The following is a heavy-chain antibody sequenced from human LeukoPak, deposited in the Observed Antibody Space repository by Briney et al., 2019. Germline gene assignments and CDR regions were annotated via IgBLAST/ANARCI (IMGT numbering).Heavy chain of an antibody. V-gene: IGHV1-46*01. CDR2: INPSGGST. Sequence: EWMGIINPSGGSTSYAQKFQGRVTMTRDTSTSTVYMELSSLRSEDTAVYYCAFGTLNYYFDYWGQGTLVTVSS. CDR3: AFGTLNYYFDY. J-gene: IGHJ4*02. D-gene: IGHD3-16*01.